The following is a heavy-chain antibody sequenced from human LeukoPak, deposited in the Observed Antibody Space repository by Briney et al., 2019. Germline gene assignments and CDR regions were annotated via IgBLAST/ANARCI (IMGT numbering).Heavy chain of an antibody. CDR3: TRGLGEHGGVSDR. CDR1: GFIFTSNR. Sequence: PGGSLRLSCAASGFIFTSNRMNWVRQAPGKGLEWVANIKHDGSEQIYVDSVKGRFTISRDNAKDSVYLQMNSLRAEDTAVYYCTRGLGEHGGVSDRWGQGILVTGSS. J-gene: IGHJ5*02. CDR2: IKHDGSEQ. D-gene: IGHD3-16*01. V-gene: IGHV3-7*01.